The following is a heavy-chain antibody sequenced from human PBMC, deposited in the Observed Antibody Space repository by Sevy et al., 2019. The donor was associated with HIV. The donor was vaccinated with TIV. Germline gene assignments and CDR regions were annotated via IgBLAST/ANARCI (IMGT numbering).Heavy chain of an antibody. J-gene: IGHJ3*02. D-gene: IGHD3-3*01. CDR3: TRHTGRFLEWLLYGDAFDI. CDR2: IRSKANSYAT. Sequence: GGSLRLSCAASGFTFSGSAMHWVRQASGKGLEWVGRIRSKANSYATAYAASVEGRFTISRDDSKNTAYLQMNSLKTEDTAVYYCTRHTGRFLEWLLYGDAFDIWGQGTMVTV. CDR1: GFTFSGSA. V-gene: IGHV3-73*01.